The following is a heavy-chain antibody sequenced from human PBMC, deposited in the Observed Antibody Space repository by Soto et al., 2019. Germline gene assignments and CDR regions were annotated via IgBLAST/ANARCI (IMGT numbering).Heavy chain of an antibody. Sequence: EVQLLESGGGLVQPGGSLRLSCAASGFTFSSYAMSWVRQAPVKGLEWGSTISGGGGSTYYADSVKGRFTISRDNSKNTLDRHMDSLIADDTAVYYCAKGFFNSSNWRYIFDYWGQGTLVTDSS. V-gene: IGHV3-23*01. D-gene: IGHD2-2*01. CDR2: ISGGGGST. CDR3: AKGFFNSSNWRYIFDY. CDR1: GFTFSSYA. J-gene: IGHJ4*02.